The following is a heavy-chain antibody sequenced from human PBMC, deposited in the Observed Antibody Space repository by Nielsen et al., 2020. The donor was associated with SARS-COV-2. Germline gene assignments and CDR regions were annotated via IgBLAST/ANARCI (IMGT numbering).Heavy chain of an antibody. CDR2: IGTSGGST. D-gene: IGHD6-19*01. J-gene: IGHJ4*02. Sequence: GESLKISCAASGFTFSSYAMSWVRQAPGKGLEWVSGIGTSGGSTYYADSVKGRFTISRDNSKNTLYLQMNSLRAEDTAVYFCAKEGVVAATVIDYWGQGTLVTVSS. CDR3: AKEGVVAATVIDY. CDR1: GFTFSSYA. V-gene: IGHV3-23*01.